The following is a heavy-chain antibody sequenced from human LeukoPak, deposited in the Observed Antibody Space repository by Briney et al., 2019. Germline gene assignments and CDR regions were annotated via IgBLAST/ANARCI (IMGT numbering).Heavy chain of an antibody. CDR1: GFTFSSYG. V-gene: IGHV3-48*01. J-gene: IGHJ3*02. CDR2: ITSSGTI. D-gene: IGHD5-24*01. Sequence: PGGSLRLSCAASGFTFSSYGMNWVRQAPGRGLEWVSHITSSGTIYYADSVKGRFTISRDNAKNSLYLQMNSLRAEDTGVYHCARVRGTNYRDAFDIWGQGTMVTVSS. CDR3: ARVRGTNYRDAFDI.